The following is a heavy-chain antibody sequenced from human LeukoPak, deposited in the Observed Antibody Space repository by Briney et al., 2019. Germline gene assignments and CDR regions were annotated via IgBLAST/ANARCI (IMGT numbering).Heavy chain of an antibody. V-gene: IGHV3-21*01. Sequence: GGSLRLSCAASGFTFSSYNMNWVRQAPGKGLEWVSSISSSSSYIYYADSVKGRFTISRDNAKNSLYLQMNSLRAEDTAVYYCARDKVAAAGTDYYYGMDVWGQGTTVTVSS. CDR2: ISSSSSYI. D-gene: IGHD6-13*01. J-gene: IGHJ6*02. CDR3: ARDKVAAAGTDYYYGMDV. CDR1: GFTFSSYN.